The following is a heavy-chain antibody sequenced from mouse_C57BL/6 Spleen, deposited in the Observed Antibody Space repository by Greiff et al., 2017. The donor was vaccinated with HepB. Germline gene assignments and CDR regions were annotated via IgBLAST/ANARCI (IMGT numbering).Heavy chain of an antibody. J-gene: IGHJ1*03. V-gene: IGHV5-4*01. CDR3: ARGGSYGYFDV. CDR1: GFTFSSYA. D-gene: IGHD1-1*01. Sequence: DVHLVESGGGLVKPGGSLKLSCAASGFTFSSYAMSWVRQTPEKRLEWVATISDGGSYTYYPDNVKGRFTISRDNAKNNLYLQMSHLKSEDTAMYYCARGGSYGYFDVWGTGTTVTVSS. CDR2: ISDGGSYT.